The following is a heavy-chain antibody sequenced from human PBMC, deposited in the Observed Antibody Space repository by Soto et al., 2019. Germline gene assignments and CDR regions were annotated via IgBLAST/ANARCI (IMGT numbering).Heavy chain of an antibody. CDR2: IYHSGNT. V-gene: IGHV4-38-2*01. Sequence: SETLSLTCGVSGYSISSGFYWGWIRQPPWRVLEWSGNIYHSGNTYSNPYLKSRVIISVDTSKNQFSLKLHSVTAADTAVYYCASNYAVPYGSRTYDAFDMWCQGPMVT. D-gene: IGHD3-10*01. CDR1: GYSISSGFY. J-gene: IGHJ3*02. CDR3: ASNYAVPYGSRTYDAFDM.